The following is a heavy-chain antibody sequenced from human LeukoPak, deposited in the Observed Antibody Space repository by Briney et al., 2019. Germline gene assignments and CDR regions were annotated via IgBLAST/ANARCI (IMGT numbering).Heavy chain of an antibody. CDR1: GYTFTDYY. J-gene: IGHJ3*02. D-gene: IGHD3-22*01. CDR2: VDPEDGET. V-gene: IGHV1-69-2*01. Sequence: ASVKVSCKVSGYTFTDYYIHWVQQAPGKGLEWMGLVDPEDGETIYTEKFQGRVTITADTSTDTAYMELSSLRSEDTAVYYCASSLGYDSSGYYPEDAFDIWGQGTMVTVSS. CDR3: ASSLGYDSSGYYPEDAFDI.